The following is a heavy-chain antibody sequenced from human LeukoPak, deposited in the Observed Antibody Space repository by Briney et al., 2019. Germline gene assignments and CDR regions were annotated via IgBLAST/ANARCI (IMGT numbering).Heavy chain of an antibody. Sequence: GASVKVSCKASGGTFSSYAISWVRQAPGQGLEWMGRIIPISGTANYAQKFQGRVTITTDESTSAAYMELSSLRSEDTAVYYCARARCSGGSCYEGYFDYWGQGTLVTVSS. CDR2: IIPISGTA. CDR3: ARARCSGGSCYEGYFDY. D-gene: IGHD2-15*01. V-gene: IGHV1-69*05. J-gene: IGHJ4*02. CDR1: GGTFSSYA.